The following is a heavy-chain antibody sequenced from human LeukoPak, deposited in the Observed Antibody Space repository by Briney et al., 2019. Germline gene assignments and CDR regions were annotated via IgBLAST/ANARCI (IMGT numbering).Heavy chain of an antibody. CDR2: IRYDGSNN. V-gene: IGHV3-30*02. CDR1: GFTFSSYG. D-gene: IGHD2-2*02. CDR3: AKDEYCSSTSCYTGGGAWNWFDP. Sequence: PGGSLRLSCAASGFTFSSYGMHWVRQAPGKGLEWVAFIRYDGSNNYYADSVKGRFTISRDNSKNTLYLQMNSLRAEDTAVYYCAKDEYCSSTSCYTGGGAWNWFDPWGQGTLVTVSS. J-gene: IGHJ5*02.